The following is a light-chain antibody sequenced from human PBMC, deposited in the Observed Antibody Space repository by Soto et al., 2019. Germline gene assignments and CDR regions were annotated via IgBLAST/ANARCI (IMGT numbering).Light chain of an antibody. Sequence: IQLTQSPSSLSASVGDRVTITCRASQGISSNLAWYQQKPGRDPKLLIFGASTLQSGVPSRFSGSGSGTDFTLTISSLQPEDFATYFCQQLNSYPPWTFGQGTKVEIK. CDR3: QQLNSYPPWT. CDR1: QGISSN. CDR2: GAS. V-gene: IGKV1-9*01. J-gene: IGKJ1*01.